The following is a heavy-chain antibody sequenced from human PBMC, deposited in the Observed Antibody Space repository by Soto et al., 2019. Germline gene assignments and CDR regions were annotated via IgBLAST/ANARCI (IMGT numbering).Heavy chain of an antibody. Sequence: ASVKVSCKASGYTFTGYYMHWVRQAPGQGLEWMGWINPNSGGTNYAQKFQGRVTMTRDTSISTAYMELSRLRSDDTAVYYCARLAGAISRFSVYYYYGMDVWGQGTPVTVYS. V-gene: IGHV1-2*02. D-gene: IGHD1-26*01. CDR2: INPNSGGT. CDR3: ARLAGAISRFSVYYYYGMDV. CDR1: GYTFTGYY. J-gene: IGHJ6*02.